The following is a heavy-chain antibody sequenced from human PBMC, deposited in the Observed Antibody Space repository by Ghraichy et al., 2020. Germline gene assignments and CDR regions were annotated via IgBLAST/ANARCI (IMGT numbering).Heavy chain of an antibody. CDR1: GGSISSYY. Sequence: SETLSLTCTVSGGSISSYYWSWIRQPPGKGLEWIGYIYYSGSTNYNPSLKSRVTISVDTSKNQFSLKLSSVTAADTAVYYCARRGGCSGGSCDRPYSPYWYFDLWGRGTLVTVSS. CDR2: IYYSGST. CDR3: ARRGGCSGGSCDRPYSPYWYFDL. D-gene: IGHD2-15*01. V-gene: IGHV4-59*08. J-gene: IGHJ2*01.